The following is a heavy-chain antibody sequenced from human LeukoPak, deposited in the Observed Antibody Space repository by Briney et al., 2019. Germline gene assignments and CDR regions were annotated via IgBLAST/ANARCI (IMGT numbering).Heavy chain of an antibody. J-gene: IGHJ5*02. V-gene: IGHV1-69*04. CDR1: GGTFSSYA. CDR3: ARTVTTASGLVSAVNWFDP. Sequence: SVKVSCKACGGTFSSYAISWVGQAPGQGLEWMGRIIPIFGIANYAQKFQGRVTITADNSTSTAYMELSSQRSEDTAVYYCARTVTTASGLVSAVNWFDPRGQGALVTVSS. D-gene: IGHD4-17*01. CDR2: IIPIFGIA.